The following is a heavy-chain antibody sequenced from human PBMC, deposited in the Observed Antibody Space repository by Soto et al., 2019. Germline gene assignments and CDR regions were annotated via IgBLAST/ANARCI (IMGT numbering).Heavy chain of an antibody. D-gene: IGHD3-10*01. CDR1: GGTFNTYA. Sequence: QMQLVQSGAEVKERGSSVKISCKTSGGTFNTYALTWVRQAPGQGLEWIGGIIPIFGIKNVAQRFQGRVTINADESLNTAYMEMTSLRSDDTAVYYCAKEAGDHWGQGTLVTVSS. V-gene: IGHV1-69*01. CDR3: AKEAGDH. J-gene: IGHJ4*02. CDR2: IIPIFGIK.